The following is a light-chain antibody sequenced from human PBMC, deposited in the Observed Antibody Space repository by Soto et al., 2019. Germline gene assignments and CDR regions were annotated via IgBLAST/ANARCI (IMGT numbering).Light chain of an antibody. V-gene: IGKV1-5*03. J-gene: IGKJ5*01. Sequence: DIQMTQSPPTLSAFVGDSVAITCRASQTISNFLAWYQQKPGKAPKLLFYRASNLEGGVPSRFSGGGSGTQFTLTISSLQPEDFATYYCQQLNSYPITFGQGTRLEIK. CDR1: QTISNF. CDR2: RAS. CDR3: QQLNSYPIT.